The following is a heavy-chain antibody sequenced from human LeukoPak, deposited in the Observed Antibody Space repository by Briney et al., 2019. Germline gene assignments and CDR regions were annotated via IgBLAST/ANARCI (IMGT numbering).Heavy chain of an antibody. J-gene: IGHJ4*02. V-gene: IGHV4-38-2*02. CDR3: AAALAPDLRFDY. CDR1: GYSISSGYY. CDR2: IYHTGST. D-gene: IGHD3-3*02. Sequence: PSGTLSLTCTVSGYSISSGYYWGWIRQPPGKGLEWIGSIYHTGSTYYNPSLKSRVTVSGDTSKNQFSLQLSSVTAADTAVYYCAAALAPDLRFDYWGQGTLVTVSS.